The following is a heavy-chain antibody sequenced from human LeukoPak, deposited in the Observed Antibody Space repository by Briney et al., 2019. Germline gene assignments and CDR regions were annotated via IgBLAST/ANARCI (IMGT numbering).Heavy chain of an antibody. V-gene: IGHV4-59*01. D-gene: IGHD6-19*01. CDR3: ASSAVAGPGSDAFDI. Sequence: SETLSLTCTVSGGSISSYYWSWIRQPPGKGLEWIGYIYYSGSTNYNPSLKSRVTISVDTSKNQFSLKLSSVTAADTAVYYCASSAVAGPGSDAFDIWVQGTMVTVSS. J-gene: IGHJ3*02. CDR1: GGSISSYY. CDR2: IYYSGST.